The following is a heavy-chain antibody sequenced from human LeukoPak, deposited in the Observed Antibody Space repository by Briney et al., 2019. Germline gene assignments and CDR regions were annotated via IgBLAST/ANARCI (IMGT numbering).Heavy chain of an antibody. CDR3: ARGGAYCGGDCYLGYFDY. Sequence: LPGGSLRLSCAASGFTFRSYGMYWVRQAPGKGLEWVTYIRYDGTSKYYADSVKGRFTISRDNSKNTLYLQMNSLRAEDTAVYYCARGGAYCGGDCYLGYFDYWGQGTLVTVSS. CDR1: GFTFRSYG. J-gene: IGHJ4*02. CDR2: IRYDGTSK. D-gene: IGHD2-21*02. V-gene: IGHV3-30*02.